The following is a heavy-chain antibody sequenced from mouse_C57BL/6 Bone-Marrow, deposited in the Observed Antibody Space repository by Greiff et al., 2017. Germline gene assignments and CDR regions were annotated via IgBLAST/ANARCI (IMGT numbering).Heavy chain of an antibody. J-gene: IGHJ1*03. CDR3: ASNYGSSYWYFDV. V-gene: IGHV1-55*01. CDR2: IYPGSGST. CDR1: GYTFTSYW. Sequence: QVQLQQPGAELVKPGASVKMSCKASGYTFTSYWITWVKQRPGQGLEWIGDIYPGSGSTNYNEKFKSKATLTVDTSSSTAYMQLSSLTSEDSAVYYCASNYGSSYWYFDVWGTGTLVTVS. D-gene: IGHD1-1*01.